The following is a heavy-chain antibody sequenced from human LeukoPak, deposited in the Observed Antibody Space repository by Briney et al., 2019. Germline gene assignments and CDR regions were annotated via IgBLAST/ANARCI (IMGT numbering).Heavy chain of an antibody. CDR1: GGTFSSYA. V-gene: IGHV1-69*01. CDR3: ARDQGYSYGHNPIFDY. CDR2: IIPIFGTA. Sequence: ASVTVSCTASGGTFSSYAISWVRQAPGQGLEWMGGIIPIFGTANYAQKFQGRVTITADESTSTAYMELSSLRSEDTAVYYCARDQGYSYGHNPIFDYWGQGTLVTVSS. D-gene: IGHD5-18*01. J-gene: IGHJ4*02.